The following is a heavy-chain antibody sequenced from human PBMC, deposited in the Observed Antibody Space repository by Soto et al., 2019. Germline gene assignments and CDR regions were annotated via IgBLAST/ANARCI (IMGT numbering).Heavy chain of an antibody. D-gene: IGHD3-10*01. Sequence: PGESVKISCXGSGYSFTSYWISWVRQMPGKGLEWMGRIDPSDSYTNYSPSFQGHVTISADKSISTAYLQWSSLKASDTAMYYCARHGGSSPKYYYYYYGMDVWGQGTTVTVSS. CDR3: ARHGGSSPKYYYYYYGMDV. V-gene: IGHV5-10-1*01. CDR1: GYSFTSYW. CDR2: IDPSDSYT. J-gene: IGHJ6*02.